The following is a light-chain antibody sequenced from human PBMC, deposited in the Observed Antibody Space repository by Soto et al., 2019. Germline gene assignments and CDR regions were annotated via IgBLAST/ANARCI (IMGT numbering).Light chain of an antibody. CDR2: DVS. J-gene: IGLJ1*01. CDR3: SSYTSSSTPLV. Sequence: QSVLTQPASVSGSPGQSITISCTGTSSDVGGYNYVSWYQQHPGKAPKLMIYDVSNRPSGVSNRFSGSKSGNTASLTISGLQAEDEAHYYCSSYTSSSTPLVFGTGTKLTVL. V-gene: IGLV2-14*01. CDR1: SSDVGGYNY.